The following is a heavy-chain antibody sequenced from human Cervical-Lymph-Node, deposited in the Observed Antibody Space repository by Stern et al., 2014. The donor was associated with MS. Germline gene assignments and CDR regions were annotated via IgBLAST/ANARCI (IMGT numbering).Heavy chain of an antibody. V-gene: IGHV4-4*02. J-gene: IGHJ4*02. CDR3: ARDFEFQLLCD. D-gene: IGHD2-2*01. Sequence: DQLVESGPGLVKPSGTLSLTCAVSGASISTDTWWSWVRQPPRRGLEWIGEVYHSGSANYNPSLKSRVTMSVDESKNQFSLRLTSVTAADTAVYYCARDFEFQLLCDWGQGALVTVSS. CDR1: GASISTDTW. CDR2: VYHSGSA.